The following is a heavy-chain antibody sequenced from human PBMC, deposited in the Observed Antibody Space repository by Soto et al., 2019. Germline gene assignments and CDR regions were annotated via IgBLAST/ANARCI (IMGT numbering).Heavy chain of an antibody. CDR2: ISSSSSYI. Sequence: PGGSLRLSCAASGSTFSSYSMNWVRQAPGKGLEWVSSISSSSSYIYYADSVKGRFTISRDNAKNSLYLQMNSLRDEDTGVYYCARVIYGGWSTIKDYYYYAMDVWGQGTTVTVSS. J-gene: IGHJ6*02. CDR3: ARVIYGGWSTIKDYYYYAMDV. D-gene: IGHD5-12*01. CDR1: GSTFSSYS. V-gene: IGHV3-21*01.